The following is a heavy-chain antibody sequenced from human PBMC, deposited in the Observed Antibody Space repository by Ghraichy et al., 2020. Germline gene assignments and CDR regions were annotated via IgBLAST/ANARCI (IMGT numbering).Heavy chain of an antibody. CDR2: ISGSGDNT. D-gene: IGHD3-10*01. CDR1: GFAFSNYA. J-gene: IGHJ5*02. CDR3: ARLNYYGSGTPTYHNWFDP. Sequence: GESLNISCAASGFAFSNYAINWVRQAPGKGLEWLSVISGSGDNTFYAESVKGRFTISRDNSKNTLYLQMNSLRAEDTAVYFCARLNYYGSGTPTYHNWFDPWGQGTLVTVSS. V-gene: IGHV3-23*01.